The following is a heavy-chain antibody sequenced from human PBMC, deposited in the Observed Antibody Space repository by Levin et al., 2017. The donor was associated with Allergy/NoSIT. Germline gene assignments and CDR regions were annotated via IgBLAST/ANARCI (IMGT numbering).Heavy chain of an antibody. CDR3: ARDKDWAFDH. J-gene: IGHJ4*02. Sequence: HPGGSLRLSCAASEFVFRSYSMNWIRQAPGKGLEWIAYISSTFEIWYADSVKGRFTISRDNAKDSVYLQMNSLRDEDTAVYFCARDKDWAFDHWGQGTLVTVSS. CDR1: EFVFRSYS. CDR2: ISSTFEI. V-gene: IGHV3-48*02. D-gene: IGHD3/OR15-3a*01.